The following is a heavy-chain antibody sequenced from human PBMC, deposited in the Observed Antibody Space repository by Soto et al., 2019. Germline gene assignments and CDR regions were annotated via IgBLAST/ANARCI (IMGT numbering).Heavy chain of an antibody. CDR2: VSLTGDRT. V-gene: IGHV3-23*01. CDR1: RFSFSSYE. J-gene: IGHJ4*02. Sequence: GGSLRLSCVASRFSFSSYEMSWVRQAAGKGLEWVSRVSLTGDRTNYAGSVKGRFTVSRDNFKNTLYLEMDSLRAEDTAVYYCAKSPVYGGNSPYYFDYWGQGTLVTVSS. D-gene: IGHD2-21*02. CDR3: AKSPVYGGNSPYYFDY.